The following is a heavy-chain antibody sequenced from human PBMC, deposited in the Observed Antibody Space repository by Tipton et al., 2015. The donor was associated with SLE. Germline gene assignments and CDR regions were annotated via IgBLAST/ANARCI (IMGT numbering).Heavy chain of an antibody. J-gene: IGHJ4*02. Sequence: TLSLTCTVSGGSITDSTYYWGWIRQPPGKGLEWIGSVYHNGITDYNPSPRSRVTISGDTSKNQFSLTLNSVTAADTAVYFCARQPYYESPFDYWGQGTLVTVSS. CDR2: VYHNGIT. CDR3: ARQPYYESPFDY. V-gene: IGHV4-39*01. CDR1: GGSITDSTYY. D-gene: IGHD3-22*01.